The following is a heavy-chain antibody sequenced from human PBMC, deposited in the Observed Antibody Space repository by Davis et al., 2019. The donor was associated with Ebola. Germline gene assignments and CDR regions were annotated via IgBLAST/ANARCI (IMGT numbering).Heavy chain of an antibody. J-gene: IGHJ4*02. D-gene: IGHD5-24*01. CDR1: DDSFTSNY. CDR3: ALRDMATTFAS. V-gene: IGHV5-51*01. CDR2: IYPGDSDP. Sequence: GGSLRLSCKGSDDSFTSNYIDWVRQMPGKGLEWMGSIYPGDSDPRYSPSFQGRVTIPADKSIRTAYLLWSSLKASDTAIYYCALRDMATTFASWGQGTLVTVSS.